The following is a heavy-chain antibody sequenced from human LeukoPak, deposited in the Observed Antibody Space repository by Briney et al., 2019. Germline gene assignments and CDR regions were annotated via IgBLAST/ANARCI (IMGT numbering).Heavy chain of an antibody. D-gene: IGHD3-22*01. CDR3: ARLSSGYYFDY. CDR1: GGSVTSSSYY. Sequence: SEALSLTCTVSGGSVTSSSYYWGWIRQPPGKGLEWIGSIYYSGGTYYNPSLKSRVAIPVDTSKNQFSLKLSSVTAADTAVYYCARLSSGYYFDYWGQGTLVTVSS. V-gene: IGHV4-39*01. CDR2: IYYSGGT. J-gene: IGHJ4*02.